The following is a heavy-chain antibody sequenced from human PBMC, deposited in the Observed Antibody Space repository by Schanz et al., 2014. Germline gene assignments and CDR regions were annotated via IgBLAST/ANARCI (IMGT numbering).Heavy chain of an antibody. CDR1: GFTFSDYY. V-gene: IGHV3-11*01. D-gene: IGHD6-13*01. CDR3: TTQQLVSHDLCDIDD. J-gene: IGHJ4*02. CDR2: ISDSGDST. Sequence: QVQLVDSGGGLVKPGGSLRLSCAASGFTFSDYYMTWIRQAPGKGLEWVSDISDSGDSTHYADSVKGRFTISSDNAKNTQLLQMSSLSTEDKAVDYYTTQQLVSHDLCDIDDWGQGTTVTVSP.